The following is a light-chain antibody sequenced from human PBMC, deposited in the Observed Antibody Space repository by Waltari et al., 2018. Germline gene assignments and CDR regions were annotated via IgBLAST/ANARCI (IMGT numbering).Light chain of an antibody. CDR1: QSVSSNY. CDR3: QQYGRTMWT. V-gene: IGKV3-20*01. CDR2: GAS. Sequence: EIVLTQSPGTLSLSPGERATLSCRASQSVSSNYLAWYQQKPGQAPRLLIYGASSRATGIPDRFSGSGSGTDFTLTISRLAPEDFAVYYCQQYGRTMWTFGQGTKVEIK. J-gene: IGKJ1*01.